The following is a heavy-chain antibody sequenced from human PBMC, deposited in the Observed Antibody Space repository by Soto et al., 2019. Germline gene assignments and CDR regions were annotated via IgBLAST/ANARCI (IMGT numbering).Heavy chain of an antibody. Sequence: GGSLRLSCAASGFTFSSYAMSWVRQAPGKGLEWVSGISDSGGSTYYADSVKGRFTISRDNSKNTLYLQMNSLRAEDTAVYYCAKGTYYYGSAPYYFDYWGQGTLVTGLL. CDR1: GFTFSSYA. D-gene: IGHD3-10*01. V-gene: IGHV3-23*01. CDR2: ISDSGGST. J-gene: IGHJ4*02. CDR3: AKGTYYYGSAPYYFDY.